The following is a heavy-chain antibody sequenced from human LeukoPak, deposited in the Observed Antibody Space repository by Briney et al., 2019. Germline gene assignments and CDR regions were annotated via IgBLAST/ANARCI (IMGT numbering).Heavy chain of an antibody. CDR1: GYTFTGYW. CDR3: ARDLGGHYPSTGTFDY. J-gene: IGHJ4*02. Sequence: ASVKVSCKAFGYTFTGYWMHWVRQAPGQGPEWMGVISPSGGSTIYAQKFKGRVTLTRDMSTSTDYLELSSLRSEDTAVYYCARDLGGHYPSTGTFDYWGQGTLVIVSS. CDR2: ISPSGGST. D-gene: IGHD1-1*01. V-gene: IGHV1-46*01.